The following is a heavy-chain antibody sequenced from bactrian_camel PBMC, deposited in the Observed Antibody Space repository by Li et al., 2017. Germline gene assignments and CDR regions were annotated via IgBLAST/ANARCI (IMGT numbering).Heavy chain of an antibody. CDR1: HILTNNY. CDR2: IDNDGGRA. CDR3: VRDPFHSVTPL. D-gene: IGHD4*01. V-gene: IGHV3S40*01. J-gene: IGHJ4*01. Sequence: VQLVESGGGSVQAGGSLRLSCGASHILTNNYMTWFRQAPGKEREGVASIDNDGGRAYYGDSVKGRFTVYRDNLKNTVDLQMDSLSPEDTAVYYCVRDPFHSVTPLWGQGTQVTVS.